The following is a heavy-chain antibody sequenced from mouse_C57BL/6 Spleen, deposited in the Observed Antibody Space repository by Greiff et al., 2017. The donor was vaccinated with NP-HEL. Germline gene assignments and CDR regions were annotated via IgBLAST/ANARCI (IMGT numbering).Heavy chain of an antibody. CDR2: IYPRDGST. CDR1: GYTFTSYD. Sequence: QVQLQQSGPELVKPGASVKLSCKASGYTFTSYDINWVKQRPGQGLEWIGWIYPRDGSTRYNEKFKGKATLTVDTSSSTAYMELPSLTSEDSAVYFCARRNYYGSSYWYFDVWGTGTTVTVSS. D-gene: IGHD1-1*01. J-gene: IGHJ1*03. CDR3: ARRNYYGSSYWYFDV. V-gene: IGHV1-85*01.